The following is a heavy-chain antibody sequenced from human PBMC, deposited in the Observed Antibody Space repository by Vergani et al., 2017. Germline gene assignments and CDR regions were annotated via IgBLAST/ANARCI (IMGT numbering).Heavy chain of an antibody. CDR2: IYSGGST. V-gene: IGHV3-66*01. J-gene: IGHJ4*02. D-gene: IGHD6-19*01. Sequence: EVQLVESGGGLVQPGGSLRLSCAASGFTVSSTYMSWVRQAPGKGLEWVSVIYSGGSTYYADSVKGSFTISRDNSKNTLYLQMNSLRAEDTAVYYCAREVAGTFDYWGQGTLVTVSS. CDR1: GFTVSSTY. CDR3: AREVAGTFDY.